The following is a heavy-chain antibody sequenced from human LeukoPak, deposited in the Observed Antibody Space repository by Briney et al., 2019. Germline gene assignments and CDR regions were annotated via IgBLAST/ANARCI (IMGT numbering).Heavy chain of an antibody. D-gene: IGHD6-13*01. V-gene: IGHV1-18*01. CDR2: ISAYNGNT. Sequence: ASVKVSCKASGYTFTSYGISWVRQAPGQGLEWMGWISAYNGNTNYAQKLQGRVTMTTDTSTSTAYMELRSLRSDDTAVYYCARAFSPLYSSSWYGGAFDIWGQGTMVTVSS. J-gene: IGHJ3*02. CDR1: GYTFTSYG. CDR3: ARAFSPLYSSSWYGGAFDI.